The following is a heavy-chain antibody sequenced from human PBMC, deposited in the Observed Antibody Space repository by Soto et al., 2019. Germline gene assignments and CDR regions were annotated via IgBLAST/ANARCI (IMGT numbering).Heavy chain of an antibody. D-gene: IGHD4-17*01. CDR3: ARKARVRYGDYVYAFDI. CDR1: GGSFSGYY. V-gene: IGHV4-34*01. J-gene: IGHJ3*02. CDR2: INHSGST. Sequence: SETLSLTCAVYGGSFSGYYWSWIRQPPGKGLEWIGEINHSGSTNYNPSLKSRVTISVDTSKNQFSLKLSSVTAADTAVYYCARKARVRYGDYVYAFDIWGQGTMVTVSS.